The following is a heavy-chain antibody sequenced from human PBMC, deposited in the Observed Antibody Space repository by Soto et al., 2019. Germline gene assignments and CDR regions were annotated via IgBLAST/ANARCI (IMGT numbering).Heavy chain of an antibody. J-gene: IGHJ4*02. D-gene: IGHD5-12*01. CDR1: GGTFSNDI. Sequence: QVQLVQSGAEVTKPGSSVKVSCKTSGGTFSNDIITWVRQAPGQGLEWMGRIIPLLDIANYAQKFQGRVTITADKSTSTAYMELNSLRSEDTAVYYCARDSPIGSTFSGYDAIDYWGQGTLVTVSS. CDR2: IIPLLDIA. V-gene: IGHV1-69*08. CDR3: ARDSPIGSTFSGYDAIDY.